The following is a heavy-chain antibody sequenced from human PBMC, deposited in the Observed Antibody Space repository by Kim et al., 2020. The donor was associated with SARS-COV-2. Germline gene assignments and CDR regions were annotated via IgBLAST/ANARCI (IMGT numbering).Heavy chain of an antibody. CDR2: ISYDGSNK. D-gene: IGHD1-1*01. J-gene: IGHJ4*02. CDR1: GFTFSSYG. V-gene: IGHV3-30*18. Sequence: GGSLRLSCAASGFTFSSYGMHWVRQAPGKGLEWVAVISYDGSNKYYADSVKGRFTISRDNSKNTLYLQMNSLRAEDTAVYYCAKVGTTRRSAYYFDYWGQGTLVTVSS. CDR3: AKVGTTRRSAYYFDY.